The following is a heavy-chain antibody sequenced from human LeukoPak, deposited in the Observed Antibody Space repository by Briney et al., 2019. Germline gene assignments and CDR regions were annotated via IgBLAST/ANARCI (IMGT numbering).Heavy chain of an antibody. V-gene: IGHV1-2*04. CDR3: ARDRYDILTGYLPYGMDV. D-gene: IGHD3-9*01. J-gene: IGHJ6*02. CDR1: GYTFTGYY. CDR2: ISPNSGGT. Sequence: ASVKVSCKASGYTFTGYYMHWVRQAPGQGLEWMGWISPNSGGTNYAQKFQGWVTMTRDTSISTAYMELSRLRSDDTAVYYCARDRYDILTGYLPYGMDVWGQGTTVTVSS.